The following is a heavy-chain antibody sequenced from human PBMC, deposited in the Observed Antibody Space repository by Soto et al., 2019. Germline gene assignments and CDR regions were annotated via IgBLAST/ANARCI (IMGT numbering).Heavy chain of an antibody. D-gene: IGHD3-3*01. Sequence: PGGSLRLSCAASGFTFSSYDMHWVRQATGKGLEWVSAIGTAGDTYYPGSVKGRFTISRENAKNSLYLQMNSVTAADTAVYYCARDRGITIFGHGMDVWGQGTTVTVSS. CDR1: GFTFSSYD. CDR3: ARDRGITIFGHGMDV. V-gene: IGHV3-13*01. J-gene: IGHJ6*02. CDR2: IGTAGDT.